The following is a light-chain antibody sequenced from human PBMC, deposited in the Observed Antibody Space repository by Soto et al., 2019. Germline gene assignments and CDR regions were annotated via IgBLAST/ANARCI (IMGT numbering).Light chain of an antibody. J-gene: IGLJ1*01. V-gene: IGLV2-14*01. Sequence: QSALTQPASVSGPPGQSIAISCTGTSSDVGGYNYVTWYQQEPGKAPKLIIYDVSYRPSGVSNRFSGSKSGNTASLFISGLQAEEEADYYCRSNSSGSTYVFGTGTKVTVL. CDR3: RSNSSGSTYV. CDR1: SSDVGGYNY. CDR2: DVS.